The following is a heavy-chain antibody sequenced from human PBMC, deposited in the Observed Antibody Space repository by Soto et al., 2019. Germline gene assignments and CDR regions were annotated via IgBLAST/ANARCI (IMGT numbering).Heavy chain of an antibody. CDR2: ISAYNGNT. CDR1: GYTFTSYG. CDR3: AIGGIAAAGKSYYYGMDV. D-gene: IGHD6-13*01. Sequence: ASVKVSCNASGYTFTSYGISWVRQAPGQGLEWMGWISAYNGNTNYAQKLQGRVTMTTDTSTSTAYMELRSLSSDDTAVYYGAIGGIAAAGKSYYYGMDVWGQGTTVTSP. V-gene: IGHV1-18*01. J-gene: IGHJ6*02.